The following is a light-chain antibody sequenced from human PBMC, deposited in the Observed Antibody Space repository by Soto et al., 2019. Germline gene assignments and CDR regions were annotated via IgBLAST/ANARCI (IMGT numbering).Light chain of an antibody. CDR3: QQYSSSRT. J-gene: IGKJ1*01. CDR1: QSVSSNH. Sequence: DIVLTQSPGTLSLSPGERATLSCRASQSVSSNHLAWYQQKPGQAPRLLIYGGSSRATGIPVRFSGSGSETDFTLTITRLEPEDFAVYYCQQYSSSRTFRQGTKVDIK. V-gene: IGKV3-20*01. CDR2: GGS.